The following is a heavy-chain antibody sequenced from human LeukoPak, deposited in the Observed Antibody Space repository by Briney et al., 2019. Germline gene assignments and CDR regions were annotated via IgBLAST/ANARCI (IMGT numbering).Heavy chain of an antibody. CDR1: GFTFSSYW. V-gene: IGHV3-7*01. J-gene: IGHJ6*03. Sequence: GGSLRLSCAASGFTFSSYWMSWVRQAPGKGLEWVANIKQDGSEKYYVDSVKGRFTISRDNAKNSLYLQMNRLRAEDTAVYYCARVAVDFWSGYGYYYYYMDVWGKGTTVTVSS. CDR2: IKQDGSEK. D-gene: IGHD3-3*01. CDR3: ARVAVDFWSGYGYYYYYMDV.